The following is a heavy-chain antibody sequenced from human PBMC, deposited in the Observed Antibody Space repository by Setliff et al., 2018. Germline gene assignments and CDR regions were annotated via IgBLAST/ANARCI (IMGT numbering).Heavy chain of an antibody. CDR2: IIPIFGSA. CDR3: ATDVPACRGSTCYNAFDA. J-gene: IGHJ3*01. V-gene: IGHV1-69*05. CDR1: GGTFNSYA. Sequence: GASVKVSCKASGGTFNSYAISWVRQAPGQGLEWMGGIIPIFGSANYAQEFQGRVTIITDESTSTAYMELSSLRFEDTAVYYCATDVPACRGSTCYNAFDAWGQGTMVTVS. D-gene: IGHD2-2*02.